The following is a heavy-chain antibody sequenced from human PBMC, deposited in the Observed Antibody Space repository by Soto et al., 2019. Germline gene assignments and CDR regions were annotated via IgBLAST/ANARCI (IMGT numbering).Heavy chain of an antibody. CDR1: GGSISSGGYS. D-gene: IGHD3-16*01. V-gene: IGHV4-30-2*01. CDR2: IYHSGST. J-gene: IGHJ6*02. Sequence: QLQLQESGSGLVKPSRTLSLTCAVSGGSISSGGYSWSWIRQPPGKGLEWIGYIYHSGSTYYNPSLKSRVTISVDRSKNQFSLKLSSVTAADTAVYYCARALGELGTYGMDVWGQGTTVTVSS. CDR3: ARALGELGTYGMDV.